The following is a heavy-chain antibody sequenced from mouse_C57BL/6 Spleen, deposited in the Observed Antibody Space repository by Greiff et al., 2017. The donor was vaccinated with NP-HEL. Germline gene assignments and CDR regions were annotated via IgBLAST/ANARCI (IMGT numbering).Heavy chain of an antibody. V-gene: IGHV1-69*01. CDR2: IDPSDGYT. CDR3: ARRPRAYFDV. J-gene: IGHJ1*03. CDR1: GYTFTSYW. Sequence: QVQLQQPGAELVMPGASVKLSCKASGYTFTSYWMHWVKQRPGQGLEWIGEIDPSDGYTNYNQKFKGKSTLTVDKSSSTAYLQLSSLTSEDAAVYDCARRPRAYFDVWGTGTTVTVSS.